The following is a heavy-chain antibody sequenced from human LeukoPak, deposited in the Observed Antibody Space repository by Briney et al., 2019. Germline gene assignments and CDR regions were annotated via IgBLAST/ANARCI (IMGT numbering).Heavy chain of an antibody. V-gene: IGHV4-4*07. CDR1: GGSLSSYY. D-gene: IGHD2-15*01. J-gene: IGHJ6*03. CDR3: ARDGCGGSCFHYYYYYMDV. Sequence: SETLSLTCTVSGGSLSSYYWSWLRQPAGGGLEWIGRISTIGITNYNPPLISRVTISIDTSKNQFSLKLSSVTAADTAVYYCARDGCGGSCFHYYYYYMDVWGKGTTVTISS. CDR2: ISTIGIT.